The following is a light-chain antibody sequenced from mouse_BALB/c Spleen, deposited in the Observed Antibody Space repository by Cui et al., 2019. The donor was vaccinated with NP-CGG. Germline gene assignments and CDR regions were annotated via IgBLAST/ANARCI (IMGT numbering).Light chain of an antibody. Sequence: QAVVTQESALTTPLGETVTLTCRSSTGAVTTSNYANWVQEKPDHLFTGLIGGTNNRAPGVPARFSGSLIGDKAALTITGAQTEDEAIYFCALWYSNHWVFGGGTKLTVL. J-gene: IGLJ1*01. V-gene: IGLV1*01. CDR2: GTN. CDR3: ALWYSNHWV. CDR1: TGAVTTSNY.